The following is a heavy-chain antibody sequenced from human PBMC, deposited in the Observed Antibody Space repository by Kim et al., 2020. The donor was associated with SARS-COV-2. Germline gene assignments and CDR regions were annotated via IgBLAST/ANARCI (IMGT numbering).Heavy chain of an antibody. CDR3: ARGDYEEGADY. CDR2: IYYSGST. CDR1: GGSISSYY. V-gene: IGHV4-59*01. Sequence: SETLSLTCTVSGGSISSYYWSWIRQPPGKGLEWIGYIYYSGSTNYNPSLKSRVTISVDTSKNQFSLKLSSVTAADTAVYYCARGDYEEGADYWGQGTLVTVSS. J-gene: IGHJ4*02. D-gene: IGHD4-17*01.